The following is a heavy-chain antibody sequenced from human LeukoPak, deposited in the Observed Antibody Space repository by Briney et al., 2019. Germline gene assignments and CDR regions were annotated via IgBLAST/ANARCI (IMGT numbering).Heavy chain of an antibody. CDR1: GFTFNNAW. CDR3: TAGTGYSDHDY. V-gene: IGHV3-15*01. Sequence: PGGSLRLSCAASGFTFNNAWMSWVRQAPGKGLEWVGRIKSKTNDETTDYAAPVKGRFTISRDDSKNTLYLQTNSLKTEDTAVYYCTAGTGYSDHDYWGQGTLVTVSS. J-gene: IGHJ4*02. D-gene: IGHD5-12*01. CDR2: IKSKTNDETT.